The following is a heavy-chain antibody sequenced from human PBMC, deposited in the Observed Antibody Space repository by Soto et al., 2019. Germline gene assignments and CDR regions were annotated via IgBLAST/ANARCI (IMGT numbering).Heavy chain of an antibody. CDR1: GFTLSEYN. CDR2: ISSSSSTI. V-gene: IGHV3-48*01. J-gene: IGHJ3*02. CDR3: AGAFDI. Sequence: GGSLRLSCAASGFTLSEYNMNWVRQAPGKGLEWASYISSSSSTIYYADSVKGRFTISRDDAKNSLYLQMNSLRAEDTAVYYCAGAFDIWGQGTMVTVSS.